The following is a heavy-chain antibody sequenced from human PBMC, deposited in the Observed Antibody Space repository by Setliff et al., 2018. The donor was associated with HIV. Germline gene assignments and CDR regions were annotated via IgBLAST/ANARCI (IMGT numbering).Heavy chain of an antibody. CDR1: GGSISSSNW. D-gene: IGHD3-10*01. J-gene: IGHJ4*02. Sequence: KTSETLSLTCTVSGGSISSSNWWSWIRQPPGKGLEWIGSVYYSGSTYYNSSLKSRVRISVDTSTNQFSLNVTSVTAADTAVYYCARGNYYNMWADPFDYWGQGTLVTVSS. CDR3: ARGNYYNMWADPFDY. CDR2: VYYSGST. V-gene: IGHV4-39*07.